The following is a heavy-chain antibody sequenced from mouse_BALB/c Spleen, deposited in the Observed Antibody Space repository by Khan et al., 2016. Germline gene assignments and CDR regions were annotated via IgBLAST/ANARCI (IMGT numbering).Heavy chain of an antibody. Sequence: QVRLQQSGAELVRPGASVKLSCKASGYTFTNYWINWVKQRPGQGLEWIGNIYPSDSYANYNQKFKDKATLTVARSSSTAYMHLISPTSEDSAVYYSSRDISTIGAYYYAMDYWGQGTSVTVSS. CDR1: GYTFTNYW. CDR2: IYPSDSYA. V-gene: IGHV1-69*02. D-gene: IGHD1-1*01. J-gene: IGHJ4*01. CDR3: SRDISTIGAYYYAMDY.